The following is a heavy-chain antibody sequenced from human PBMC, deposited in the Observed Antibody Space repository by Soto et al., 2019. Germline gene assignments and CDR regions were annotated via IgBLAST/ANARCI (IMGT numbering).Heavy chain of an antibody. D-gene: IGHD3-3*01. Sequence: ASVKVSCKASGYTFTSYYIHWVRQAPGQGLEWIGIIKPGGGSTWYAQNFQGRVTMTRDTSTSTVFMELSSLRSEDTAVYYCARDGSSYDFWSGYYIIDYWGPGTLVTVSS. CDR3: ARDGSSYDFWSGYYIIDY. J-gene: IGHJ4*02. V-gene: IGHV1-46*01. CDR2: IKPGGGST. CDR1: GYTFTSYY.